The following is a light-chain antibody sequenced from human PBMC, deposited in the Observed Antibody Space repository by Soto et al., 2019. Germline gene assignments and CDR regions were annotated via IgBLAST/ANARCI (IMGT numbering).Light chain of an antibody. Sequence: EIVLTQSPGTLSLSPGERATLSCRASQTITSNFLAWYQQKPGQAPRLLIYGASTRAAGAPDRFSGSGSGTDFTLTITRLEPEDFAVYYCQQYGRSPLMYSFGQGNKLGVK. CDR3: QQYGRSPLMYS. CDR2: GAS. V-gene: IGKV3-20*01. CDR1: QTITSNF. J-gene: IGKJ2*03.